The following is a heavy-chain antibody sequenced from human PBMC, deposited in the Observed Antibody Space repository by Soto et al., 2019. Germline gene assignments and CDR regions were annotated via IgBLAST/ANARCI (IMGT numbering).Heavy chain of an antibody. Sequence: SETLSLTCIVSGGSISNYYWSWIRQPAGKGLEWIGRIYTRVGTNYNPSLKSRVTMSVDTSKSQFSLRLSSVTAADTAVYYCARQGEYSYEYYHDSWGQGTLVTVS. V-gene: IGHV4-4*07. CDR1: GGSISNYY. CDR2: IYTRVGT. D-gene: IGHD5-18*01. J-gene: IGHJ4*02. CDR3: ARQGEYSYEYYHDS.